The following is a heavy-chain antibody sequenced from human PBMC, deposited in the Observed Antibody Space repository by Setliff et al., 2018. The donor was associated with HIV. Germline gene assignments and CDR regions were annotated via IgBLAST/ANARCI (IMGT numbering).Heavy chain of an antibody. CDR2: IYYSGGT. CDR3: ARNSKNWNYPVEYYDYYMDV. V-gene: IGHV4-31*03. CDR1: GGSISSGGYY. J-gene: IGHJ6*03. Sequence: PSETLSLTCTVSGGSISSGGYYWSWIRQHPGKGLEWIGYIYYSGGTYYNPSLKSRVTISVDTSKNQFSLKLSSVTAADTAVYYCARNSKNWNYPVEYYDYYMDVWGTGTTVT. D-gene: IGHD1-7*01.